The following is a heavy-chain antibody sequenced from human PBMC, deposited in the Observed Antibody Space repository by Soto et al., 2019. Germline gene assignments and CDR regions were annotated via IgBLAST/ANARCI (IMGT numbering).Heavy chain of an antibody. D-gene: IGHD3-10*01. J-gene: IGHJ6*02. CDR3: ASGWFGVDYYGMDV. V-gene: IGHV1-69*12. Sequence: QVQLVQSGAEVKKPGSSVKVSCKASGGTFSSYAISWVRQAPGQGLEWMGGIIPIFGTANYAQKFQGRVTITADESTSTAYMELSNLRSEDTAVYYCASGWFGVDYYGMDVWGQGTTVTVSS. CDR1: GGTFSSYA. CDR2: IIPIFGTA.